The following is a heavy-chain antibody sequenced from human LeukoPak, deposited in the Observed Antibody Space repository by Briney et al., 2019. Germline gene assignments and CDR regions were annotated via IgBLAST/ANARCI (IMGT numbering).Heavy chain of an antibody. V-gene: IGHV3-15*01. J-gene: IGHJ5*02. D-gene: IGHD2-2*01. CDR3: AKYCISADCYANWFGP. Sequence: KSGGSLRLSCAGSGFTLSSAWMTWVRQAPGKGLEWVGLSKSKTDGGTTDYAAPVKGRFTISRDDSKNTLCLQMNSLKTEDTAVYYCAKYCISADCYANWFGPWGQGTLVTVSS. CDR1: GFTLSSAW. CDR2: SKSKTDGGTT.